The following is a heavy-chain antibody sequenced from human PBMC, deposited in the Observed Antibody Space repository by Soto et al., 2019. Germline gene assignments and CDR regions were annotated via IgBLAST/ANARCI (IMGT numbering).Heavy chain of an antibody. CDR2: TYYRSKWYN. CDR1: GDSVSSNSAA. V-gene: IGHV6-1*01. J-gene: IGHJ5*02. D-gene: IGHD6-19*01. Sequence: GDSVSSNSAAWNWIRQSPSRGLEWLGRTYYRSKWYNDYAVSVKSRITINPDTSKNQFSLQLNSVTPEDTAVYYCARSIAVAKANWFDPWGQGTLVTVSS. CDR3: ARSIAVAKANWFDP.